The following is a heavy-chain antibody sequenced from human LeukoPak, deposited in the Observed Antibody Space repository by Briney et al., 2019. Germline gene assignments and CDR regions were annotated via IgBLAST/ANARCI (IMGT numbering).Heavy chain of an antibody. Sequence: SETLSLTCTVSGASISSYYRSWIRQPPGKGLEWIGYIHTSGSTNYNPSLKSRVTISVDTSKNQFSLKLSSVTAADTAVYYCARGSSSWGYYFDYWGQGTLVTVSS. J-gene: IGHJ4*02. CDR2: IHTSGST. D-gene: IGHD6-13*01. CDR1: GASISSYY. CDR3: ARGSSSWGYYFDY. V-gene: IGHV4-4*09.